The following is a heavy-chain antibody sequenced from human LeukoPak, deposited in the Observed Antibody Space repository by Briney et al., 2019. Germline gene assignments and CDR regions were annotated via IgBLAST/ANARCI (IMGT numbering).Heavy chain of an antibody. D-gene: IGHD2-2*01. CDR2: ISSASGSI. CDR3: ARLPAYCSSSACYYDY. J-gene: IGHJ4*02. Sequence: GGSLRLSCAASGFAFSSYSMNWVRQAPGEGPEWLSYISSASGSIYYADSVKGRFTISRDNAKNSLFLQMNSLRAEDTAMYYCARLPAYCSSSACYYDYWGQGTLVTVSS. CDR1: GFAFSSYS. V-gene: IGHV3-48*04.